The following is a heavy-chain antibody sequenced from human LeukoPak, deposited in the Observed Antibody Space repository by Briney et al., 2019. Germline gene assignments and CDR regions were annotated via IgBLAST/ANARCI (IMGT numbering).Heavy chain of an antibody. D-gene: IGHD2/OR15-2a*01. J-gene: IGHJ5*02. V-gene: IGHV3-74*01. Sequence: PGGSLRLSCAASGFTFSDNWMHWVRQAPGKGLVWVSRIKSDGSSTSYADSVKGRFTITRDSAKNTLYLHMNSLRAEDTAVYYCANSRGAYNWFDPWGQGTLVTVSS. CDR3: ANSRGAYNWFDP. CDR2: IKSDGSST. CDR1: GFTFSDNW.